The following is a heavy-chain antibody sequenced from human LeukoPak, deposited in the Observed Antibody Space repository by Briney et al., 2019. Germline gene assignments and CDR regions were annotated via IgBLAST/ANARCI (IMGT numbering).Heavy chain of an antibody. D-gene: IGHD6-19*01. Sequence: GASVTVSCKASGYTFTSHGITWVRQAPGQGLEWMGWISAYNGNTTYAQKFQGRVTMTTDTSTTTAYMELRSLRSDDTAVYYCARAVAVDYYYYEMDVWGQGTTVTVSS. V-gene: IGHV1-18*04. CDR1: GYTFTSHG. CDR3: ARAVAVDYYYYEMDV. CDR2: ISAYNGNT. J-gene: IGHJ6*02.